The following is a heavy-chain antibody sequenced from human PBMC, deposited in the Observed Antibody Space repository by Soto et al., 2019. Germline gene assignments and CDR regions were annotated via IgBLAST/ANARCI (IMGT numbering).Heavy chain of an antibody. CDR3: AKEHHSELVLPWVEFDAFDM. J-gene: IGHJ3*02. CDR1: GFTFSSYA. V-gene: IGHV3-23*01. Sequence: PGGSLRLSCAASGFTFSSYAMSWVRQAPGKGLEWVSAISGSGGSTYYADSVKGRFTISRDNSKNTLYLHMNSLRAEDTAVYYCAKEHHSELVLPWVEFDAFDMWGRGTMVTVSS. CDR2: ISGSGGST. D-gene: IGHD1-7*01.